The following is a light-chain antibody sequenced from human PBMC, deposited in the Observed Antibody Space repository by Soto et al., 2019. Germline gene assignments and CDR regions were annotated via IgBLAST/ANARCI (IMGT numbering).Light chain of an antibody. Sequence: QSVLTQPPSVSGAPGQTVTISCTGSSSNLGAGYDVHWYQQLPGTAPKLVIFGNSKRPSGIPDRFSGSKSASSAPLAITGLQAEDEADYYCQSYDSSLTGFYIFGTGTKVTVL. CDR3: QSYDSSLTGFYI. J-gene: IGLJ1*01. V-gene: IGLV1-40*01. CDR1: SSNLGAGYD. CDR2: GNS.